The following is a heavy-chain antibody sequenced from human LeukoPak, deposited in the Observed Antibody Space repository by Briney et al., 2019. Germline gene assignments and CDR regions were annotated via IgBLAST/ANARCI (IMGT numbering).Heavy chain of an antibody. CDR2: IYYSGST. V-gene: IGHV4-39*01. J-gene: IGHJ4*02. D-gene: IGHD1-26*01. CDR1: GGSISSSSYY. Sequence: KSSETLSLTCTVSGGSISSSSYYWGCIRQPPGKGLEWIGSIYYSGSTYYNPSLKSRVTISVDTSKNQFSLKLSSVTAADTAVYYCARRDGATYFDYWGQGTLVTVSS. CDR3: ARRDGATYFDY.